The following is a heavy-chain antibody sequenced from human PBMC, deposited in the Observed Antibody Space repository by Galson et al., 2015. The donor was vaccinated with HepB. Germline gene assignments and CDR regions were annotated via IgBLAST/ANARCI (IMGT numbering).Heavy chain of an antibody. V-gene: IGHV3-23*01. Sequence: SLRLSCAASGFTFSSYAMSWVRQAPGKGLEWVSAISGSGGSTYYADSVKGRFTISRDNSKNTLYLQMNSLRAEDTAVYYCAYQLRFLDYYGMDVWGQGTTVTVSS. J-gene: IGHJ6*02. CDR3: AYQLRFLDYYGMDV. CDR2: ISGSGGST. CDR1: GFTFSSYA. D-gene: IGHD3-3*01.